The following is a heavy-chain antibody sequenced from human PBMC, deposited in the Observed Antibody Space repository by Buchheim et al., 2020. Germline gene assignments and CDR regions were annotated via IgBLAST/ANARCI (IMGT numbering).Heavy chain of an antibody. J-gene: IGHJ4*02. V-gene: IGHV3-21*01. D-gene: IGHD3-22*01. CDR3: ARDWRYYDSSGYYKFTPAYDY. CDR1: GFTFSSYS. CDR2: ISSSSSYI. Sequence: EVQLVESGGGLVKPGGSLRLSCAASGFTFSSYSMNWVRQAPGKGLEWVSSISSSSSYIYYADSVKGRFTISRDNAKNSLYLQMNSLRAEDTAVYYCARDWRYYDSSGYYKFTPAYDYWGQGTL.